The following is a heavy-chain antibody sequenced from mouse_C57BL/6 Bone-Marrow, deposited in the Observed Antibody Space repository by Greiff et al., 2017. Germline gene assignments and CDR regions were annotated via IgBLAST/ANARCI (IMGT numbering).Heavy chain of an antibody. J-gene: IGHJ4*01. CDR2: IFPGCGST. D-gene: IGHD2-1*01. V-gene: IGHV1-9*01. CDR1: GYTFTGYW. CDR3: TRRYGNYVYIDY. Sequence: VQLQQSGAELLKPGASVKFSCKASGYTFTGYWIEWVKQRPGQGLEWIGVIFPGCGSTNYNEKFKGKATLPADTSSTTAYMQRISLTTEDSSIYYCTRRYGNYVYIDYWGQGTSVTVSS.